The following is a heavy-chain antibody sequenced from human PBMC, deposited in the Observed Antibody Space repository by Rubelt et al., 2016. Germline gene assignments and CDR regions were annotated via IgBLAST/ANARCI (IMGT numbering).Heavy chain of an antibody. CDR3: ASRSGSYFGAFDI. V-gene: IGHV1-69*04. CDR2: IIPILGIA. D-gene: IGHD3-10*01. Sequence: QVQLVQSGAEVKKPGSSVKVSCKASGGTFSSYAISWVRQAPGQGLEWMGRIIPILGIANYAQKFQGRVTITADKSTSPAYMELSSLRSEDTAVYYCASRSGSYFGAFDIWGQGTMVTVSS. CDR1: GGTFSSYA. J-gene: IGHJ3*02.